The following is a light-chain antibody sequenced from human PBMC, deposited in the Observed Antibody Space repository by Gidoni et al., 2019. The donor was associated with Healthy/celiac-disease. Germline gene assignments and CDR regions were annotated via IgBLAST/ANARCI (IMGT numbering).Light chain of an antibody. V-gene: IGKV2-28*01. Sequence: DIVMTQSPLYLPVTPGEPASISCRSIQSLLHSNGYNYLDWYRQKPGQSPQLLSYVGSNRASGVPDRFSGSGSGTYFTLKISRVEAEDVGVYYCMQALQTPTFGQGTKVEIK. CDR1: QSLLHSNGYNY. CDR3: MQALQTPT. J-gene: IGKJ1*01. CDR2: VGS.